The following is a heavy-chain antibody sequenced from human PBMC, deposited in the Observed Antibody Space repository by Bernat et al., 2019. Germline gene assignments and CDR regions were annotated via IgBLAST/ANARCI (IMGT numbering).Heavy chain of an antibody. D-gene: IGHD2-21*02. J-gene: IGHJ4*02. CDR1: GGSISSGGYY. V-gene: IGHV4-31*03. CDR2: IYYSGST. Sequence: QVQLQESGPGLVKPSQTLSLTCTVSGGSISSGGYYWSWIRQHPGTGLEWIGYIYYSGSTYYNPSLKSRVTISVDTSKNQFSLKLSSVTAADTAVYYCAREVPVTGYFDYWGQGTLVTVSS. CDR3: AREVPVTGYFDY.